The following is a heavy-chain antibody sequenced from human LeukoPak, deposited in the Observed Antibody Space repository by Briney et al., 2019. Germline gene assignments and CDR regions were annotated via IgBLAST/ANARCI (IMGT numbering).Heavy chain of an antibody. CDR2: ISYDGSNK. CDR1: GFTFSSYA. CDR3: ARIAAARSGAYDAFDI. D-gene: IGHD6-13*01. J-gene: IGHJ3*02. Sequence: GGSLRLSCAASGFTFSSYAMHWVRQAPGKGLEWVAVISYDGSNKYYADSVKGRFTISRDSSKNTLYLQMNSLRAEDTAVYYCARIAAARSGAYDAFDIWGQGTMVTVSS. V-gene: IGHV3-30*04.